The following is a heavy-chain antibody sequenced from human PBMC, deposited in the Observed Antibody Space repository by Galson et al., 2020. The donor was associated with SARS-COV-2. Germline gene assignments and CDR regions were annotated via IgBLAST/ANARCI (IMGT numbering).Heavy chain of an antibody. CDR2: LSSDGST. Sequence: GGSLSLSCAASGFTVSDYYMTWVRQAPGKGLQWVSFLSSDGSTYYADSVKGRFTISGDNSKNTLYLQMNDLRAEDTAVHHCARRPYYYYGLDVWGQGITVTVSS. CDR3: ARRPYYYYGLDV. J-gene: IGHJ6*02. CDR1: GFTVSDYY. V-gene: IGHV3-66*01.